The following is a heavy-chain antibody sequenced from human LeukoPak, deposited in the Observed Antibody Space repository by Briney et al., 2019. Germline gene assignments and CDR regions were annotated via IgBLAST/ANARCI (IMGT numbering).Heavy chain of an antibody. D-gene: IGHD6-13*01. CDR1: GFTFSSHG. J-gene: IGHJ4*02. Sequence: GGSLRLSCAASGFTFSSHGMHWVRQAPGKGREWVTFISYDGSNKYYADSVKGRFTISRDNSKNTLFLQMNSLRVEDTAVYYCARQHTAATAFDYWGQGTLVTVSS. CDR3: ARQHTAATAFDY. V-gene: IGHV3-30*03. CDR2: ISYDGSNK.